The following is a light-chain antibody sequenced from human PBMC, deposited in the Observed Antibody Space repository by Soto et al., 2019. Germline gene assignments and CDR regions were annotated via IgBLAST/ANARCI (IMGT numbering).Light chain of an antibody. V-gene: IGKV1-5*03. J-gene: IGKJ1*01. CDR1: QTISSW. CDR3: QHYNSYSEA. CDR2: KAS. Sequence: DIQMTQSPSTLSGSVGDRVTITCRASQTISSWLAWYQQKPGKAPKLLIYKASTLKSGVPPRFSGSGSGTEFTLTISSLQPDDFATYYGQHYNSYSEACGQGTKVELK.